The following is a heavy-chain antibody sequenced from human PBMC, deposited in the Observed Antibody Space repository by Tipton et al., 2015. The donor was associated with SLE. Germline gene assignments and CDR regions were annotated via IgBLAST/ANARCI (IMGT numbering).Heavy chain of an antibody. CDR3: AGRRLIIFGHGMDV. CDR1: GFDVTDHY. CDR2: IYSGGKT. Sequence: SLRLSCAASGFDVTDHYMSWVRQAPGKGLEWVSVIYSGGKTNSADSVKGRFTISSDNSKNTLYLQMSSLSAEDTAIYYCAGRRLIIFGHGMDVWGQGTTVTVSS. J-gene: IGHJ6*02. V-gene: IGHV3-66*01. D-gene: IGHD3-16*01.